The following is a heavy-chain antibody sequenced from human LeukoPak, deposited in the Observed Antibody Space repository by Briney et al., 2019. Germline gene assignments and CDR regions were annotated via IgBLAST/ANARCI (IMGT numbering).Heavy chain of an antibody. V-gene: IGHV3-30*18. CDR2: ISYDGSNK. CDR1: GFTFSSYG. CDR3: AKGDMVRGVIDY. J-gene: IGHJ4*02. D-gene: IGHD3-10*01. Sequence: GGSLRLPCAASGFTFSSYGMHWVRQAPGKGLEWVAVISYDGSNKYYADSVKGRFTISRDNSKNTLYLQMNSLRAEDTAVYYCAKGDMVRGVIDYWGQGTLVTVSS.